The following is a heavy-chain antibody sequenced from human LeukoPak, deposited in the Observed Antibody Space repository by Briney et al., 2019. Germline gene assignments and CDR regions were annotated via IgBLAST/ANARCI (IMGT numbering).Heavy chain of an antibody. CDR2: IRYDGSNK. CDR3: ATDERSTVTTYTSPTWFDP. Sequence: PGGSLRLSCAASGFTFTSYGMHCVPQAPSKVLESVACIRYDGSNKYYADSVKGLLTISRDNSKNTLYLPMNSLTAEHTAVYYCATDERSTVTTYTSPTWFDPWGQGTLVTVSS. V-gene: IGHV3-30*02. D-gene: IGHD4-11*01. J-gene: IGHJ5*02. CDR1: GFTFTSYG.